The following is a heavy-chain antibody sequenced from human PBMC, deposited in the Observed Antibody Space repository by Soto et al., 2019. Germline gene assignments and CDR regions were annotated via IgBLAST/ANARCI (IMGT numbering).Heavy chain of an antibody. D-gene: IGHD3-3*01. V-gene: IGHV4-31*03. CDR2: FYYSGIT. CDR1: GGSIRRRGDY. J-gene: IGHJ6*03. Sequence: SETLSLTCTVSGGSIRRRGDYCSWIRHRPGEGLQWIGFFYYSGITDYNPSLRSRAVISADTSNNQVFLKLSSVTAADTAVYYCARGAREWLSLYYYYYMDVWGKGTTVTVSS. CDR3: ARGAREWLSLYYYYYMDV.